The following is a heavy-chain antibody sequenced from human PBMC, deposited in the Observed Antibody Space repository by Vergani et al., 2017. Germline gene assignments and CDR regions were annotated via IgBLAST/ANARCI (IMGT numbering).Heavy chain of an antibody. CDR3: ARSQGYYWYFDL. Sequence: QVRLEESGPGRVKPSETLSLTCHVSGYSIGRGFYWAWIRQSPGEGLQWLTSIHNRGKTYNNPSLKSRVSVSLDTSKNRFSLNLTSVTATDTAVYYCARSQGYYWYFDLWGPGSLVTVSS. CDR2: IHNRGKT. J-gene: IGHJ2*01. D-gene: IGHD3-22*01. V-gene: IGHV4-38-2*01. CDR1: GYSIGRGFY.